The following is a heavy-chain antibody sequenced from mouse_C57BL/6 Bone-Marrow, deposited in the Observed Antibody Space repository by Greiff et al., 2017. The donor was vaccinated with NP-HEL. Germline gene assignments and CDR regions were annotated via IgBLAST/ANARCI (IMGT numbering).Heavy chain of an antibody. CDR3: ARGGYYGSSPFFAY. Sequence: VQLQQSGAELARPGASVKLSCKASGYTFTSYGISWVKQRTGQGLEWIGEIYPRSGNTYYNEKFKGKATLTADKSSSTAYMELRSLTSADFAVYFCARGGYYGSSPFFAYWGQGTLVTVSA. J-gene: IGHJ3*01. D-gene: IGHD1-1*01. CDR2: IYPRSGNT. CDR1: GYTFTSYG. V-gene: IGHV1-81*01.